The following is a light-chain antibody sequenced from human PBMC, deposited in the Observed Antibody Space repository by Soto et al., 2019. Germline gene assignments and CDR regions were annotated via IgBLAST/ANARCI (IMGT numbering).Light chain of an antibody. CDR2: EVN. V-gene: IGLV2-23*02. Sequence: QSVLTQPASVSGSPGQSITISCTGTSSDIGTYDLVSWYQHHPGKAPKLMIYEVNLRPSGVSNRFAASKSGNTASLTISRLQAEEEADYYCCSYAGSSSFVVFGGGTKLTVL. CDR3: CSYAGSSSFVV. CDR1: SSDIGTYDL. J-gene: IGLJ2*01.